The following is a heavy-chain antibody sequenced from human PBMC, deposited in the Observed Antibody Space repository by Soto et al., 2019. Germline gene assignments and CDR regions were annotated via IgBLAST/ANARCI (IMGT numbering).Heavy chain of an antibody. V-gene: IGHV1-69*13. CDR1: GGTFSSYA. Sequence: SVKVSCKASGGTFSSYAISWVRQAPGQGLEWMGGIIPIFGTANYAQKFQGRVTITADESTSTAYMELSSLRSEDTAVYYCARDHITMVRGVIPHYYYYGMDVWGQGTTVTVSS. CDR2: IIPIFGTA. J-gene: IGHJ6*02. D-gene: IGHD3-10*01. CDR3: ARDHITMVRGVIPHYYYYGMDV.